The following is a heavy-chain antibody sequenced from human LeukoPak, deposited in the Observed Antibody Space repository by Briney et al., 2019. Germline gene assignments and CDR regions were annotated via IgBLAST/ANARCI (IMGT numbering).Heavy chain of an antibody. D-gene: IGHD2-2*01. CDR2: ISGSGGTT. J-gene: IGHJ5*02. CDR1: GFTFSSYG. CDR3: AKEPREYCSSTSCPNWIDP. Sequence: PGGSLRLSCAASGFTFSSYGMHWVRQAPGKGLEWVSAISGSGGTTYYADSVKGRFTISRDNSKNTLYLQMSSLRAEDTAVYYCAKEPREYCSSTSCPNWIDPWGQGTLVTVSS. V-gene: IGHV3-23*01.